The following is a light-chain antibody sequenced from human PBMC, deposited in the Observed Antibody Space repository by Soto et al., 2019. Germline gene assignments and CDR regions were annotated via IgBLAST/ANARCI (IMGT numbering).Light chain of an antibody. Sequence: EIVLTQSPATLSLSPGERATLSCRASQSVSSYLAWYQQKPGQAPRLLIYDASNRATGIPARFSGNGSGTEFTLTISSLQSEDFAVYYCHQYNNWPPWTFGQGTKVEV. CDR1: QSVSSY. CDR3: HQYNNWPPWT. V-gene: IGKV3-11*01. J-gene: IGKJ1*01. CDR2: DAS.